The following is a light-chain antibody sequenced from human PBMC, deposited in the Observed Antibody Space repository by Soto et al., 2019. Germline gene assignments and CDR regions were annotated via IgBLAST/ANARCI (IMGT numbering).Light chain of an antibody. CDR1: SNDVGGYNF. J-gene: IGLJ2*01. Sequence: QSALTQPASVSESPGQSITISCTGTSNDVGGYNFVSWFQQHPGKAPKLIIYEVSNRPSGVSNRFSASKSGNTASLTISGLQAEDEADYYCSAYTSRNTLVFGGGTKLTVL. CDR3: SAYTSRNTLV. CDR2: EVS. V-gene: IGLV2-14*01.